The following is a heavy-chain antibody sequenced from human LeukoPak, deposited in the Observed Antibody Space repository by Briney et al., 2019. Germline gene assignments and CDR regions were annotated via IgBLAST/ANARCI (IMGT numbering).Heavy chain of an antibody. V-gene: IGHV3-7*01. CDR1: GFTFSSYW. D-gene: IGHD1-26*01. Sequence: GGSLRLSCAASGFTFSSYWMSWVRQAPGKGLEWVANIKQDGNKEYYVDSVKGRFTISRDNAKNSLYLQINSLRAEDTAVYYCARAPREGFSGSYHDYWGQGTLVTVSS. J-gene: IGHJ4*02. CDR3: ARAPREGFSGSYHDY. CDR2: IKQDGNKE.